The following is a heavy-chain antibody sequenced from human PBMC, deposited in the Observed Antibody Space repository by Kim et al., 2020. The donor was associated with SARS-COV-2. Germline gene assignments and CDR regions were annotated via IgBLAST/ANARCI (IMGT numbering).Heavy chain of an antibody. CDR3: ARETFYYDTSGSLDF. Sequence: AQSFQGRVTMTRDTSMNTAYMELSSLRSDDTAVYYCARETFYYDTSGSLDFWGQGTLVTVS. V-gene: IGHV1-2*02. D-gene: IGHD3-22*01. J-gene: IGHJ4*02.